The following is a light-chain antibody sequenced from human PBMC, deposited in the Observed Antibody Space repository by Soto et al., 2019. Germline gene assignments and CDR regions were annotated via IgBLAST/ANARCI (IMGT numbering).Light chain of an antibody. V-gene: IGKV1-8*01. CDR3: QQYYSYPPT. CDR1: QGISSY. CDR2: AAS. Sequence: AIRMTQSPSSFSASTVARVTITCRASQGISSYLAWYQQKPGKAPKLLIYAASTLQSGVPSRFSGSGSGTDFTRTISCLQSEDFATYYCQQYYSYPPTFGQGTKVDIK. J-gene: IGKJ1*01.